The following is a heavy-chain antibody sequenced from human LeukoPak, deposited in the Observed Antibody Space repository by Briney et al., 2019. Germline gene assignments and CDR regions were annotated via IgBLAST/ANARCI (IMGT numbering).Heavy chain of an antibody. CDR3: ARDGIAAVRDAFDI. V-gene: IGHV3-21*01. D-gene: IGHD6-25*01. CDR2: ISSSSSYI. J-gene: IGHJ3*02. CDR1: GFTFSSYS. Sequence: GGSLRLSCAASGFTFSSYSMNWVRQAPGKGLEWVSSISSSSSYIYYADSVKGRFTISRDNAKNSLYLQMNSLRAEDTAVYYCARDGIAAVRDAFDIWGQGTMVSVSS.